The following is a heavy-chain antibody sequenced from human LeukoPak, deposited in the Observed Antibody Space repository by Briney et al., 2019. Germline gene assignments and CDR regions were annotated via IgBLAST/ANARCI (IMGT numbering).Heavy chain of an antibody. V-gene: IGHV1-69*05. J-gene: IGHJ4*02. CDR2: IIPIFGTA. Sequence: SVKVSCKXSGGTFSSYAISWVRQAPGQGLEWMGGIIPIFGTANYAQKFQGRVTITTDESTSTAYMELSSLRSEDTAVYYCARGWIQLWLPGELGYWGQGTLVTVSS. CDR3: ARGWIQLWLPGELGY. D-gene: IGHD5-18*01. CDR1: GGTFSSYA.